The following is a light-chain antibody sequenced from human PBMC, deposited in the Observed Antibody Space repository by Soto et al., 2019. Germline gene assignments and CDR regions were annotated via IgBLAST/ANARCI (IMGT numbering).Light chain of an antibody. CDR1: QSVTTY. CDR3: QQRSNWPPIIT. Sequence: EITLTQSPATLSLSPGERASLSCRASQSVTTYLAWYQHQPGQPPRLLIYDASTRTTGIPDRFSGSGSGTEFTLTISSLEPADFGVYYCQQRSNWPPIITFGPGTKVDL. J-gene: IGKJ3*01. V-gene: IGKV3-11*01. CDR2: DAS.